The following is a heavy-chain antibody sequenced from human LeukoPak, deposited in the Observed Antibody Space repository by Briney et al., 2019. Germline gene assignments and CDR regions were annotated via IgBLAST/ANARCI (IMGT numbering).Heavy chain of an antibody. J-gene: IGHJ4*02. CDR2: IYYSGIT. V-gene: IGHV4-59*01. D-gene: IGHD6-13*01. Sequence: PSETLSLTCTVSGGSISSYYWTWIRQPSGKGLEWIGYIYYSGITNYNPSLKSRISTSVDTSKNQFYLKLNSVTAADTAVYYCAKIAAAGTLAFDSWGQGTLVTVSS. CDR3: AKIAAAGTLAFDS. CDR1: GGSISSYY.